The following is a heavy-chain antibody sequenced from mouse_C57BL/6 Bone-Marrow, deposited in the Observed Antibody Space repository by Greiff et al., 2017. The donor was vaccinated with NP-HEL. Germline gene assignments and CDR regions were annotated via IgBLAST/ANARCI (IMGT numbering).Heavy chain of an antibody. D-gene: IGHD1-1*01. CDR3: TTRFTTVVATADY. V-gene: IGHV14-4*01. CDR2: IDPENGDT. J-gene: IGHJ2*01. CDR1: GFNIKDDY. Sequence: VQLKQSGAELVRPGASVKLSCTASGFNIKDDYMHWVKQRPEQGLEWIGWIDPENGDTKYASKFQGKATITADTSSNTAYLQLSSLTSEDTAVYYCTTRFTTVVATADYWGQGTTLTVSS.